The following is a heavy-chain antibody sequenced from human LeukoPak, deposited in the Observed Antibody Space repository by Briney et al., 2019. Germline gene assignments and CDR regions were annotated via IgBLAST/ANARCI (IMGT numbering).Heavy chain of an antibody. D-gene: IGHD3-22*01. CDR3: ARSIEVVVITPFAY. Sequence: TSETLSRTCAVYGGSFSGYYWIWIRQPPGKRRQGIVEIDHSGSTNYNPALKIRVTISIDTSKNQFSLKLSSVTAAYTAVYYRARSIEVVVITPFAYWGQGTLVTVSS. J-gene: IGHJ4*02. CDR2: IDHSGST. V-gene: IGHV4-34*01. CDR1: GGSFSGYY.